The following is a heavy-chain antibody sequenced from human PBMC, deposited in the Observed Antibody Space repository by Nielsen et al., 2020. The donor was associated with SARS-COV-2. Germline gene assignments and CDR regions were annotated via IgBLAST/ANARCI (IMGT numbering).Heavy chain of an antibody. D-gene: IGHD6-19*01. V-gene: IGHV1-2*06. Sequence: ASVKVSCKASGYTFTGYYMHWVRQAPGQGLEWMGRINPNSGGTNYAQKFQGRVTMTEDTSTDTAYMELSSLRSEDTAVYYCATAWAVAGRWSTFDYWGQGTLVTVSS. CDR1: GYTFTGYY. CDR3: ATAWAVAGRWSTFDY. J-gene: IGHJ4*02. CDR2: INPNSGGT.